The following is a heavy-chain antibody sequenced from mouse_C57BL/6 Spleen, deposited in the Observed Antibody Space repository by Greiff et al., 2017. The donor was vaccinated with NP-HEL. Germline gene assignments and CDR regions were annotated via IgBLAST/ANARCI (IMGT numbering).Heavy chain of an antibody. D-gene: IGHD2-4*01. V-gene: IGHV1-66*01. CDR2: IYPGSGNT. CDR3: ARGNDYPAY. CDR1: GYSFTSYY. Sequence: VKLMESGPELVKPGASVKISCKASGYSFTSYYIHWVKQRPGQGLEWIGWIYPGSGNTKYNEKFKGKATLTADTSSSTAYMQLSSLTSEDSAVYYCARGNDYPAYWGQGTLVTVSA. J-gene: IGHJ3*01.